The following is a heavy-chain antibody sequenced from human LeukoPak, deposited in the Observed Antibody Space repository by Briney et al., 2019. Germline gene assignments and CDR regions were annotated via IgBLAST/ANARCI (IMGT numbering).Heavy chain of an antibody. D-gene: IGHD3-16*01. J-gene: IGHJ4*02. CDR3: ASPFEGGVDY. Sequence: RASVKVSCKASGGTFSSYAISWVRQAPGQGLEWTGRIIAIPGISNYPQKFQGRVTITADKYTSTAYMELSSLRSEDTAVYYCASPFEGGVDYWGQGTLVTVSS. V-gene: IGHV1-69*04. CDR2: IIAIPGIS. CDR1: GGTFSSYA.